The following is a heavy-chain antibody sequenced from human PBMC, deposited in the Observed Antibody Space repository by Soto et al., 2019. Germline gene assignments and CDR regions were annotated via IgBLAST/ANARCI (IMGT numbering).Heavy chain of an antibody. CDR2: IYYSGST. CDR3: SSSHDYGMDV. V-gene: IGHV4-39*01. Sequence: PAEALSLTCTVSGGSISSSSYYWGWIRQPPGKGLEWIGSIYYSGSTYYNPSLKSRVTISVDTSKNQFSLKLSSVTAADTVVYYCSSSHDYGMDVRGQGTTVTVSS. J-gene: IGHJ6*02. CDR1: GGSISSSSYY.